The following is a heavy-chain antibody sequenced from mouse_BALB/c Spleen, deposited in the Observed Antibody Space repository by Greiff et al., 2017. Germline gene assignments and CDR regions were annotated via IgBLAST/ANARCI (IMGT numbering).Heavy chain of an antibody. V-gene: IGHV3-2*02. J-gene: IGHJ2*01. CDR1: GYSITSDYA. Sequence: DVQLQESGPGLVKPSQSLSLTCTVTGYSITSDYAWNWIRQFPGNKLEWMGYISYSGSTSYNPSLKSRISITRDTSKNQFFLQLNSVTTEDTATYYCARPLDYWGQGTTLTVSS. CDR3: ARPLDY. CDR2: ISYSGST.